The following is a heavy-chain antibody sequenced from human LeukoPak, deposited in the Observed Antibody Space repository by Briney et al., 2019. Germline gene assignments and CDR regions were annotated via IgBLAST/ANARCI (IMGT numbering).Heavy chain of an antibody. D-gene: IGHD6-19*01. V-gene: IGHV4-30-4*08. J-gene: IGHJ4*02. CDR1: GGSISSGDYY. Sequence: SETLSLXCTVSGGSISSGDYYWSWIRQPPGKGPEWIGYIYYSGSTYYNPSLKSRVTISVDTSKNQFSLKLSSVTAADTAVYHCARVGTGYSSAPVDSWGQGTLVTVSS. CDR3: ARVGTGYSSAPVDS. CDR2: IYYSGST.